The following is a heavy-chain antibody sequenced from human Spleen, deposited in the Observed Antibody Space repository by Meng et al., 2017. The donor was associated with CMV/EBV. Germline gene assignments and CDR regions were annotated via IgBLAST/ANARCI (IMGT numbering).Heavy chain of an antibody. V-gene: IGHV4-39*07. J-gene: IGHJ6*02. Sequence: SETLSLTCTVSGGSISSSSYCWGWIRQPPGKGLEWIGSLYYSGSTYYNPSLKSRVTISVDTSTKQFSLKLKSMTAADTAVYFCAKARNRFVVYYYYGMDVWGQGTTVTVSS. CDR2: LYYSGST. CDR3: AKARNRFVVYYYYGMDV. CDR1: GGSISSSSYC. D-gene: IGHD2-15*01.